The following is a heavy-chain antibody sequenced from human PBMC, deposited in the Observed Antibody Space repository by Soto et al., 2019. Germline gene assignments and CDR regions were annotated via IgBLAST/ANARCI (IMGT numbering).Heavy chain of an antibody. J-gene: IGHJ5*02. CDR1: GGSISSYY. V-gene: IGHV4-59*01. CDR3: ARASPSSFEYSSSLYWFDP. Sequence: QVQLQESGPGLVKPSETLSLTCTVSGGSISSYYWSWIRQPPGKGLEWIGYIYYSGSTNYNPSLKSRVTISVDTSKNQFSLKLSSVTAADTAVYYCARASPSSFEYSSSLYWFDPWGQGTLVTVSS. D-gene: IGHD6-6*01. CDR2: IYYSGST.